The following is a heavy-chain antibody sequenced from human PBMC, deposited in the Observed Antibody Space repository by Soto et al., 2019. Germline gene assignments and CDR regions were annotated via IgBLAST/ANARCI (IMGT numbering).Heavy chain of an antibody. Sequence: QVQLQESGPGLVKPSETLSLTCTVSGGSISSYYWSWIRQPPGKGLEWIGYIYYSGSTNYNPSLKSRVTTSEDTSKSQFALKLSSVTAADTAVYYCARVWTFHWYFDLWGRGTLVTVSS. CDR2: IYYSGST. J-gene: IGHJ2*01. CDR1: GGSISSYY. D-gene: IGHD1-1*01. CDR3: ARVWTFHWYFDL. V-gene: IGHV4-59*01.